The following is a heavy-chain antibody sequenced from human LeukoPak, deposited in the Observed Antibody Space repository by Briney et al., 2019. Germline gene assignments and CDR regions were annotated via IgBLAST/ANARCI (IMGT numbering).Heavy chain of an antibody. V-gene: IGHV5-51*01. J-gene: IGHJ6*02. CDR1: GYSFTTYW. CDR2: IYPGDSDT. Sequence: GESLKISCKGSGYSFTTYWIGWVRQMPGKGLEWMGIIYPGDSDTRYSPSFQGQVTISADKSISTAYLQWSSLKASDTAMYYCARQRGGSGSYYNPYCYGMDVWGQGTTVTVSS. CDR3: ARQRGGSGSYYNPYCYGMDV. D-gene: IGHD3-10*01.